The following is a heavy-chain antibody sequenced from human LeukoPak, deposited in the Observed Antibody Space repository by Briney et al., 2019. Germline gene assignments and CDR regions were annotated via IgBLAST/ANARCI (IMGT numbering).Heavy chain of an antibody. CDR3: ATSENPVAIPFT. D-gene: IGHD4-23*01. V-gene: IGHV1-69*13. CDR2: VIPVFGTS. CDR1: GYTFTSYG. J-gene: IGHJ5*02. Sequence: SVKVSCKASGYTFTSYGISWVRQAPGQGLEWMGCVIPVFGTSNYAEKFQDRVTITADESTSTAYMELSSLRSEDTAVYYCATSENPVAIPFTWGQGTLVSVSS.